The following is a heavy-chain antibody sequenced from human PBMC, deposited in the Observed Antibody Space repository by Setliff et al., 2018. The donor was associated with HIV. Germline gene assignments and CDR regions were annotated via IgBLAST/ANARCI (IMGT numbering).Heavy chain of an antibody. D-gene: IGHD2-8*01. J-gene: IGHJ4*02. V-gene: IGHV4-34*01. CDR3: ARSYNGVSYN. CDR2: INHSGST. Sequence: PSETLSLTCAVYGESFSDYFWSWIRQPPGKGLEWIGEINHSGSTKYNTSLKSRVTISVDTSKKQFSLKLRSVTGADTAIYYCARSYNGVSYNWGQGTLVSVSS. CDR1: GESFSDYF.